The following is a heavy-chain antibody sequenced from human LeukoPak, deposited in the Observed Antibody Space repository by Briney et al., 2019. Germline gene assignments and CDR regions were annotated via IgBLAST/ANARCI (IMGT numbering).Heavy chain of an antibody. CDR3: ARDRDDSSA. J-gene: IGHJ5*02. D-gene: IGHD3-22*01. CDR1: GGSISSGGYS. V-gene: IGHV4-30-2*05. CDR2: IYHSGST. Sequence: PSQTLSLTCAVSGGSISSGGYSWRWIRRPPGKGLEWIGYIYHSGSTYYNPSLKSRVTISVDTSKNQFSLKLSSVTAADTAVYYCARDRDDSSAWGQGTLVTVSS.